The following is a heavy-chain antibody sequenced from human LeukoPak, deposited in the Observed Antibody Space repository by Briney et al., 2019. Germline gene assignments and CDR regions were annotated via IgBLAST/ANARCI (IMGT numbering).Heavy chain of an antibody. CDR3: ARDGAYSSGWSVDRWDDYGMDV. D-gene: IGHD6-19*01. J-gene: IGHJ6*04. V-gene: IGHV4-59*01. Sequence: SETLSLTCTVSGGSISSYYWSWIRQPPGKGLEGIGYIYYSGSTNYNPSLKSRVTISVDTSKNQFSLKLSSVTAADTAVYYCARDGAYSSGWSVDRWDDYGMDVWGKGTTVTVSS. CDR2: IYYSGST. CDR1: GGSISSYY.